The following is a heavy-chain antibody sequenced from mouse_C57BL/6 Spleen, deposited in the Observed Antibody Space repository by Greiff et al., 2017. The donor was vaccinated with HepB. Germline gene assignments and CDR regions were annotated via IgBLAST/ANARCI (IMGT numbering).Heavy chain of an antibody. Sequence: VQLQQSGPELVKPGASVKISCKASGYTFTDYYMNWVKQSNGKSLERIGDINPNNGGTSYNQKFKGKATLTVDKSSSTANMELRSLTSEDSAVYYCANWAGAMDYWGQGTSVTVSS. J-gene: IGHJ4*01. CDR1: GYTFTDYY. V-gene: IGHV1-26*01. D-gene: IGHD4-1*01. CDR3: ANWAGAMDY. CDR2: INPNNGGT.